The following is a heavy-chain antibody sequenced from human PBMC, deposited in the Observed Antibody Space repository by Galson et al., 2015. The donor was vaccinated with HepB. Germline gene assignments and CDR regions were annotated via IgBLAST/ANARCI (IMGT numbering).Heavy chain of an antibody. D-gene: IGHD3-9*01. Sequence: SLRLSCAASGFTFSSYGMHWVRQAPGKGLEWVAFIRCDGSNKYYADSVKGRFTFSRDNSKNTLYLQMNSLRAEDTAVYYCAKDYDILTGYCPDYWGQGTLVTVSS. CDR1: GFTFSSYG. J-gene: IGHJ4*02. CDR2: IRCDGSNK. V-gene: IGHV3-30*02. CDR3: AKDYDILTGYCPDY.